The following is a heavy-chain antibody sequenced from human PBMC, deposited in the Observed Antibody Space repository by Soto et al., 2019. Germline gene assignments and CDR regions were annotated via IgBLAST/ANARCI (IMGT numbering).Heavy chain of an antibody. Sequence: PSETLSLTCTVSGGSISSYYWSWIREPPGKGLEWIGYIYYSGSTNYNPSLKSRVTISVDTSKNQFSLKLSSVTAADTAVYYCARGGGYCSSTSCLPGTFDIWRQGPMAT. D-gene: IGHD2-2*01. V-gene: IGHV4-59*01. CDR1: GGSISSYY. CDR2: IYYSGST. J-gene: IGHJ3*02. CDR3: ARGGGYCSSTSCLPGTFDI.